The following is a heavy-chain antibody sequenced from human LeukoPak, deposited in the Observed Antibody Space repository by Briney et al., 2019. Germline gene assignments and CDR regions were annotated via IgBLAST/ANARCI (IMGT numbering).Heavy chain of an antibody. Sequence: GGPLRLSCAASGFTFSSYEMNWVRQAPGKGLEWVSYISSSGSTIYYADSVKGRFTISRDNAKNSLYLQMNSLRAEDTAVYYCAREGAIAVAAYDYWGQGTLVTVSS. CDR2: ISSSGSTI. V-gene: IGHV3-48*03. CDR3: AREGAIAVAAYDY. CDR1: GFTFSSYE. D-gene: IGHD6-19*01. J-gene: IGHJ4*02.